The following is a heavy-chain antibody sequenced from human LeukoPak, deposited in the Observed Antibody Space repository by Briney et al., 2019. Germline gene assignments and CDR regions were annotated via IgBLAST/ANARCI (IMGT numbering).Heavy chain of an antibody. V-gene: IGHV1-2*02. CDR3: ARERTPGSGYGVDY. CDR2: INPNINGT. D-gene: IGHD6-25*01. CDR1: GYTFTGYY. J-gene: IGHJ4*02. Sequence: ASVKVSCKASGYTFTGYYMHWVRQAPGQGLEWMGWINPNINGTNYAQKFQGRVTMTGDRSISTAYIELSRLRSDDTAVYYCARERTPGSGYGVDYWGQGTVVTVSS.